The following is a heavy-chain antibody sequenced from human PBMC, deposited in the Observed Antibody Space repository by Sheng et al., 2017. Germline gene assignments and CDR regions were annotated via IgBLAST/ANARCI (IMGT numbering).Heavy chain of an antibody. Sequence: EVQLVESGGDLVQPGGSLRLSCAASGFRFDLYEMNWVRQAPGKGLEWISYINHVGSTILYADSVEGRFTISRDNARNSLSLQMNSLRPEDTAVYYCARDCDKRTRTNCVTHGLDAWGLGTTVTVSS. CDR2: INHVGSTI. D-gene: IGHD1-1*01. V-gene: IGHV3-48*03. CDR1: GFRFDLYE. J-gene: IGHJ6*02. CDR3: ARDCDKRTRTNCVTHGLDA.